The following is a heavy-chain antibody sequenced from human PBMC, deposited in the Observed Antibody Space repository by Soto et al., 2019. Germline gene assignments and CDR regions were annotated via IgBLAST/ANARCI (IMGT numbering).Heavy chain of an antibody. CDR2: IIPVLGVA. V-gene: IGHV1-69*02. Sequence: SSVKGSCKAAGDSINNHTGSRGLLDTGQRLDWRGRIIPVLGVANYAQKFQGRVTITADKSTSTAYMEVSSLRSEDTAMYYCAIVSEMGTMSKGYYYYMDVWGKGTTVTVSS. CDR1: GDSINNHT. CDR3: AIVSEMGTMSKGYYYYMDV. D-gene: IGHD5-12*01. J-gene: IGHJ6*03.